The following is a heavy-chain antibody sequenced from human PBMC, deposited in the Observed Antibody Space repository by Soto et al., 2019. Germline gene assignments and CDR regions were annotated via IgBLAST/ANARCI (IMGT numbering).Heavy chain of an antibody. CDR2: ISSSSSTI. CDR3: ARHPERIAQIWWFDP. V-gene: IGHV3-48*01. CDR1: GFTFSSYS. D-gene: IGHD6-13*01. J-gene: IGHJ5*02. Sequence: EVQLVESGGGLVQPGGSLRLSCAASGFTFSSYSRNWVRQAPGKGRGWVSYISSSSSTIYYADSVKGRFTISRDNAKNSLYLQMNSLRAEDTAVYYCARHPERIAQIWWFDPWGQGTLVTVSS.